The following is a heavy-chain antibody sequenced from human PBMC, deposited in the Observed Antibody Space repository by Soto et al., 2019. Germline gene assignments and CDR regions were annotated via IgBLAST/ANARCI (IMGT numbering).Heavy chain of an antibody. D-gene: IGHD6-13*01. V-gene: IGHV3-11*06. CDR3: ARLRASTWYMGGYLDY. J-gene: IGHJ4*02. Sequence: XESLRLSCAASGFTFSDYYMSWIRQAPGKGLEWVSYIVSSSSYTNYADSVKGRFTISRDNAKNSLYLEMNSLRAEDTAVYYCARLRASTWYMGGYLDYWGQGTLVTVSS. CDR1: GFTFSDYY. CDR2: IVSSSSYT.